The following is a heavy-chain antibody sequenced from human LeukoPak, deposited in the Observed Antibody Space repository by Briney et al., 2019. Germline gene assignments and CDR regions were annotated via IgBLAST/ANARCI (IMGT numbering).Heavy chain of an antibody. Sequence: SETLSLTCTVSGGSISSSSYYWGWIRQPPGKGVEWNGSNYYSGSTYYNPSLKSRVTISVDTSKIQFSLKLSSVTAADTAVYYCARQGYCSSTSCYRPFDYWGQGTLVTVSS. CDR2: NYYSGST. CDR1: GGSISSSSYY. CDR3: ARQGYCSSTSCYRPFDY. J-gene: IGHJ4*02. V-gene: IGHV4-39*01. D-gene: IGHD2-2*01.